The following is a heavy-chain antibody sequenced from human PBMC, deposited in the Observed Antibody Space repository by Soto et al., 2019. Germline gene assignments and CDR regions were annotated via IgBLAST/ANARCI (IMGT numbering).Heavy chain of an antibody. CDR1: GGTFSSYA. V-gene: IGHV1-69*13. Sequence: SVKVSCKACGGTFSSYAISWVRQARGQGLEWMGGIIPIFGTANYAQKFQGRVTITADESTSTAYMELSSLRSEDTAVYYCARVPSSSGYIFHMHVWGQGTTVTVSS. D-gene: IGHD5-18*01. CDR3: ARVPSSSGYIFHMHV. CDR2: IIPIFGTA. J-gene: IGHJ6*02.